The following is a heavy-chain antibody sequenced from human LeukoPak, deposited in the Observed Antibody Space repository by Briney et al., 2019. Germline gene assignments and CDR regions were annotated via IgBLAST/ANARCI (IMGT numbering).Heavy chain of an antibody. D-gene: IGHD5-18*01. Sequence: QSGGSLRLSCAASGFTFSSYAMSWVRQAPGKGLEWVSTISGSGGSTYYADSVKGRFTISRDNSKNTLYLQMNSLRAEDTAVYYCAKIPRYGFIVGAFDIWGQGTMVTVSS. J-gene: IGHJ3*02. V-gene: IGHV3-23*01. CDR2: ISGSGGST. CDR3: AKIPRYGFIVGAFDI. CDR1: GFTFSSYA.